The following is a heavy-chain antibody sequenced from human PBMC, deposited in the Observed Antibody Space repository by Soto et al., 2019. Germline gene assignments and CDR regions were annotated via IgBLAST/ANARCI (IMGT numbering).Heavy chain of an antibody. CDR3: ASHWGATVDY. Sequence: RGSLRLSCAASGFTFSSYGMHWVRQAPGKGLEWVAVISYDGSNKYYADSVKGRFTISRDNSKNTLYLQMNSLRAEDTAVYYCASHWGATVDYWGQGTLVTVSS. CDR1: GFTFSSYG. D-gene: IGHD1-26*01. V-gene: IGHV3-30*03. CDR2: ISYDGSNK. J-gene: IGHJ4*02.